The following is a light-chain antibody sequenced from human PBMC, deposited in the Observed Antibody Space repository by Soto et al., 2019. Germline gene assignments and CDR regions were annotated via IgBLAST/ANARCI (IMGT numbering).Light chain of an antibody. Sequence: EIVLTQSPGTLSLSPGERATLSCRASQSVTSSYLAWYQQKPGQAPRLFIYGASSMATGIPDRFSGSGSGTDFTLTISRLEPDDLAVYHCQQYGNSPWTFGQGTKVEIK. CDR1: QSVTSSY. CDR3: QQYGNSPWT. CDR2: GAS. J-gene: IGKJ1*01. V-gene: IGKV3-20*01.